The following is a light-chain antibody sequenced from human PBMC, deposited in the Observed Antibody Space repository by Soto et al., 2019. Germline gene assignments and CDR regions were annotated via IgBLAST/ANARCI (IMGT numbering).Light chain of an antibody. CDR3: LQDYSYPWT. V-gene: IGKV1-6*01. CDR2: ATT. J-gene: IGKJ1*01. CDR1: QGKRDD. Sequence: EVTQTPSTPSASVGERLTTTCRASQGKRDDVGWYQQKPGKATKLLISATTSSQRGVPSRFSGSGSGEDFTLTISSLQPEDDGTYYCLQDYSYPWTFGQGTKVEI.